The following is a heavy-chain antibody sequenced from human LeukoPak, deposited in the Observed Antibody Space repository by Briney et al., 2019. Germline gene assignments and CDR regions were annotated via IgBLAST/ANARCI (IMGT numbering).Heavy chain of an antibody. Sequence: PSETLSLTCAVYGGSFSGYYWSWIRQPPGKGLEWIGEINHSGSTNYNPSLKSRVTISVDTSKHQFSLKLSSVTAADTAVYYCARGRIVVVVAATRFDPWGQGTLVTVSS. CDR1: GGSFSGYY. D-gene: IGHD2-15*01. CDR3: ARGRIVVVVAATRFDP. V-gene: IGHV4-34*01. CDR2: INHSGST. J-gene: IGHJ5*02.